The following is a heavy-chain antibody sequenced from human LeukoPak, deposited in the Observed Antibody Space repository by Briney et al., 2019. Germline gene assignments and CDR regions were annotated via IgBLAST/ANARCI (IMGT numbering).Heavy chain of an antibody. CDR2: IYSGGST. CDR3: AKDQVRGAFFRSDY. V-gene: IGHV3-53*01. CDR1: GLTVSSKD. J-gene: IGHJ4*02. Sequence: GGSLRLSCAASGLTVSSKDMSWVRQAPGKGLEWVSVIYSGGSTYYADSVKGRFTISRDNSKNTLYLQMNSLRPEDTAIYYCAKDQVRGAFFRSDYWGQGTLVTVSS. D-gene: IGHD3-10*01.